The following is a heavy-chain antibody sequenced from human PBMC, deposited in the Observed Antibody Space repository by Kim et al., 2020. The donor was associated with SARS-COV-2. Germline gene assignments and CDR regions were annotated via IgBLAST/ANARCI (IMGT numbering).Heavy chain of an antibody. J-gene: IGHJ4*02. CDR2: IIPKFGAV. V-gene: IGHV1-69*13. D-gene: IGHD3-10*01. CDR1: GGRYSTYA. Sequence: SVKVSCKASGGRYSTYAIGWVRQAPGQGLEWMGGIIPKFGAVNYAQKFQGRLTITADEATTIVYMELRSLTSEDTAVYYCASSGMDYFGSGSFDGHYWGQGSLVTVSS. CDR3: ASSGMDYFGSGSFDGHY.